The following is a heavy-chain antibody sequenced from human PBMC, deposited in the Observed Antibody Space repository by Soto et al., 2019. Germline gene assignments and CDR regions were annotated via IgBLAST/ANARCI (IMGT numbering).Heavy chain of an antibody. Sequence: ASVTVSRKASGYTFTSYGISWVRQAPGQGLEWMGWISAYNGNTNYAQKLQGRVTMTTDTSTSTAYMELRSLRSDDTAVYYCARGSWLVLKFDYWGQGTLVTVSS. CDR2: ISAYNGNT. D-gene: IGHD6-19*01. J-gene: IGHJ4*02. V-gene: IGHV1-18*01. CDR3: ARGSWLVLKFDY. CDR1: GYTFTSYG.